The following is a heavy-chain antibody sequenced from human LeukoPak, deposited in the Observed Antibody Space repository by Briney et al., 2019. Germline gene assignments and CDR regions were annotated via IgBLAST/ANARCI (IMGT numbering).Heavy chain of an antibody. J-gene: IGHJ4*02. Sequence: SETLSLTCTVSGSSISSSSYYWGWIRQPPGKGLEWIGSIYHSGSTYYNPSLKSRVTISVDTSKNQFSLKLSSVTAADTAVYYCASLAAAGTGGYWGQGTLVTVSS. V-gene: IGHV4-39*01. CDR2: IYHSGST. CDR1: GSSISSSSYY. CDR3: ASLAAAGTGGY. D-gene: IGHD6-13*01.